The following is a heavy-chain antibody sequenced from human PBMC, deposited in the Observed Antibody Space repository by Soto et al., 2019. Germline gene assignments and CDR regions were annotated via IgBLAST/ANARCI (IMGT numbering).Heavy chain of an antibody. CDR1: GGTFSSYT. V-gene: IGHV1-69*02. CDR3: ARGLWLGGMDV. CDR2: IIPILGIA. Sequence: QVQLVQSGAEVKKPGSSVKVSCKASGGTFSSYTISWVRQAPGQGLEWMGRIIPILGIANYAQKFQGRVTITADKSASTAYMELSSLRSEDTAVYYCARGLWLGGMDVWGQGTTVTVSS. J-gene: IGHJ6*02. D-gene: IGHD3-10*01.